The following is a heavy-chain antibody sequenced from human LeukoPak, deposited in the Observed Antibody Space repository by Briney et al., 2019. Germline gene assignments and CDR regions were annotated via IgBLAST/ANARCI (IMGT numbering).Heavy chain of an antibody. Sequence: GGSLRLSCAASGFTFSSYWMSWARQSPGKGLEWVANIKPDGSEKYFMDSVKGRFTISRDNAKNALYLEMNSLRAEDTAEYFCARERMYSGSGSTYPYYDYWGQGTLVTVSS. J-gene: IGHJ4*02. CDR3: ARERMYSGSGSTYPYYDY. D-gene: IGHD3-10*01. V-gene: IGHV3-7*01. CDR1: GFTFSSYW. CDR2: IKPDGSEK.